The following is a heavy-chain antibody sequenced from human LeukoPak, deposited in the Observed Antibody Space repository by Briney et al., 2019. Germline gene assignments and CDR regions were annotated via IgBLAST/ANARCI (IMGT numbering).Heavy chain of an antibody. Sequence: SETLSLTCTVSGGSISSSSYYWGWIRQPPGKGLEWIGYIYYSGSTYYNPSLKSRVTISVDTSKNQFSLKLSSVTAADTAVYYCARAMWSDGSGEVGYWGQGTLVTVSS. CDR2: IYYSGST. CDR3: ARAMWSDGSGEVGY. D-gene: IGHD3-10*01. V-gene: IGHV4-30-4*08. J-gene: IGHJ4*02. CDR1: GGSISSSSYY.